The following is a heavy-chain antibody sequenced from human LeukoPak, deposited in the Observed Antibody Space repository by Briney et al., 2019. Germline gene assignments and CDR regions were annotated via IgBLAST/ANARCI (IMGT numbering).Heavy chain of an antibody. CDR1: GGTFSSYA. CDR2: IIPIFGTA. D-gene: IGHD2-15*01. CDR3: ARMVLASNWYFDL. Sequence: GASVKVSCKASGGTFSSYAISWVRQAPGQGLEWMGRIIPIFGTANYAQKFQGRVTITTDESTSTAYMELSSLRSEDTALYYCARMVLASNWYFDLWGRGTLVTVSS. V-gene: IGHV1-69*05. J-gene: IGHJ2*01.